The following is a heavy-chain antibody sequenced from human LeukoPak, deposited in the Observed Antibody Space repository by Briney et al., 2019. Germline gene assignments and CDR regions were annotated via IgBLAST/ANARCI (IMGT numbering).Heavy chain of an antibody. Sequence: ASVKVFCKASGYTFTDYYMHWVRQAPGQGFEWMGWINPNDGDTNYAQKFQGRVTMTRDTSISTAHMEVSRLRSDDTAVYYCARANFLYCSSSTCLFDYWGQGTLVTVSS. D-gene: IGHD2-2*01. V-gene: IGHV1-2*02. CDR3: ARANFLYCSSSTCLFDY. CDR1: GYTFTDYY. CDR2: INPNDGDT. J-gene: IGHJ4*02.